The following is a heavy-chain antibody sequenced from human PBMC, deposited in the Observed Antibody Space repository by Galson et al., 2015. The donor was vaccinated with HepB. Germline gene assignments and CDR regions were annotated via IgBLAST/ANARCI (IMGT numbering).Heavy chain of an antibody. CDR2: ISSSSSYI. Sequence: SLRLSCAASGFTFSSYSMNWVRQAPGKGLEWVSSISSSSSYIYYADSVKGRFTISRDNAKNSLYLQMNSLRAEDTAVYYCARETPPGYSSSWYNYWGQGTLVTVSS. D-gene: IGHD6-13*01. J-gene: IGHJ4*02. CDR3: ARETPPGYSSSWYNY. CDR1: GFTFSSYS. V-gene: IGHV3-21*01.